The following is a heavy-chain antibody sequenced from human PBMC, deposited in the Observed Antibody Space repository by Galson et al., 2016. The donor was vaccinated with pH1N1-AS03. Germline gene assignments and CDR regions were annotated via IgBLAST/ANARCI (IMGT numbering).Heavy chain of an antibody. J-gene: IGHJ6*02. Sequence: SLRLSCAASGFTFTNYSMNWVRQAPGQGLEWVSSISSSTSYIYYGDSVKGRFTISRDNVKNSLYPQMTSLRAEDTAVYYCSRGDYCSSTSCFWPPLYGMDVWGQGTTVTVSS. D-gene: IGHD2-2*01. CDR2: ISSSTSYI. CDR1: GFTFTNYS. CDR3: SRGDYCSSTSCFWPPLYGMDV. V-gene: IGHV3-21*01.